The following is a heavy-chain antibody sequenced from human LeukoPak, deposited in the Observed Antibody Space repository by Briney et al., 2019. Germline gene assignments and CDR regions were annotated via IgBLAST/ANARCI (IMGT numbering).Heavy chain of an antibody. V-gene: IGHV4-30-4*01. Sequence: SETLSLTCNVSGGSISSGDYFWNWIRQPPGKGLEWLGYIHYTGRTYYNPSLQSRVTMSVDTSKSQFSLRLSSVTAADTAIYYCARESCGYEILTGYQRATWFDPWGQGTLVTVSS. D-gene: IGHD3-9*01. CDR2: IHYTGRT. CDR1: GGSISSGDYF. J-gene: IGHJ5*02. CDR3: ARESCGYEILTGYQRATWFDP.